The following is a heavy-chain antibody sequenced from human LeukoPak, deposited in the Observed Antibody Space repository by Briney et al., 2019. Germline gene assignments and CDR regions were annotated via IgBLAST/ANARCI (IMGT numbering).Heavy chain of an antibody. D-gene: IGHD1-26*01. Sequence: GGSLRLSCAASGFTFSRDWMTWVRQAPGKGLEWVANIKQDGSEKYYADSVKGRFTISGDNAKNSLYLQMNSLRAEDTAVYYCARDPSGRYGVYWGQGTLVTVSS. CDR2: IKQDGSEK. CDR1: GFTFSRDW. J-gene: IGHJ4*02. CDR3: ARDPSGRYGVY. V-gene: IGHV3-7*01.